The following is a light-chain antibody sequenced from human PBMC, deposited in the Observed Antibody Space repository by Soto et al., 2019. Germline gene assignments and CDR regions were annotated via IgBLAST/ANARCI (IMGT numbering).Light chain of an antibody. CDR2: EGS. V-gene: IGLV2-23*01. CDR1: NSDVGGYNF. CDR3: CSYAGSSTYV. J-gene: IGLJ1*01. Sequence: QSALTQPASVSGSPGQSITISCTGTNSDVGGYNFVSWYQQHPDKAPKVIIYEGSKRPSGVSNRFSGSKSGNTASLTISGLQAEDEPDYYCCSYAGSSTYVFGAGTKVTVL.